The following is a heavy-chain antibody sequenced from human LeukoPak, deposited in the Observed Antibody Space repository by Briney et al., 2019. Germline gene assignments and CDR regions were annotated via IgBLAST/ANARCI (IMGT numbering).Heavy chain of an antibody. V-gene: IGHV4-59*01. Sequence: SETLSLTCTVSGGSISSYYWSWIRQPPGKGLEWIGYIYYSGSTNYNPSLKSRVTISVDTSKNQFSLKLSSVTAADTAVYYCARAGPYSPPDYWGQGTLVTVSS. J-gene: IGHJ4*02. D-gene: IGHD2-15*01. CDR1: GGSISSYY. CDR2: IYYSGST. CDR3: ARAGPYSPPDY.